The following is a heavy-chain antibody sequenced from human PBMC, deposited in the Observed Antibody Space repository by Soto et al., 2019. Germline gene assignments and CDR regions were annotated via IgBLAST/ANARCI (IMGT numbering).Heavy chain of an antibody. Sequence: SQTLSLTCAISGDSVSSTSAAWNWIRQSPSRGLEWLGRTYYRSKWYNDYAVSVKSRITINPDTSKNQFSLQLNSVTPEDTAVYYCAKIAAAGQLPGDDYWGQGTLVTVSS. CDR1: GDSVSSTSAA. CDR2: TYYRSKWYN. D-gene: IGHD6-13*01. V-gene: IGHV6-1*01. CDR3: AKIAAAGQLPGDDY. J-gene: IGHJ4*02.